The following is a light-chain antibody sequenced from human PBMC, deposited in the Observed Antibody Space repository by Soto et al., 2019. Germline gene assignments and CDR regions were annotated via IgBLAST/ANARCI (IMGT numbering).Light chain of an antibody. J-gene: IGKJ3*01. CDR1: QSILYSSNSKNY. V-gene: IGKV4-1*01. CDR3: QQYYSTPFT. CDR2: WAS. Sequence: DIVMTQSPDSLAVSLGERATINCKSSQSILYSSNSKNYLAWYQQKPGQPPKLLIYWASTRESGVPDRFSGSGAGTDFTLTISSLQAEDVAVYYCQQYYSTPFTFGPRTKVDIK.